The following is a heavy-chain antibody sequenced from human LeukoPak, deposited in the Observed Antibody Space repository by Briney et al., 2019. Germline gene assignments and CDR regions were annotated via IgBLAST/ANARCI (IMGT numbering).Heavy chain of an antibody. CDR2: IDPSDSYT. D-gene: IGHD3-10*01. CDR3: ARHLWFGERGLGWFDP. J-gene: IGHJ5*02. V-gene: IGHV5-10-1*01. CDR1: GYSFTSYW. Sequence: GESLQISCKGSGYSFTSYWISWVRQMPGKGLEWMGRIDPSDSYTNYSPSFQGHVTISADKSISTAYLQWSSLKASDTAMYYCARHLWFGERGLGWFDPWGQGTLVTVSS.